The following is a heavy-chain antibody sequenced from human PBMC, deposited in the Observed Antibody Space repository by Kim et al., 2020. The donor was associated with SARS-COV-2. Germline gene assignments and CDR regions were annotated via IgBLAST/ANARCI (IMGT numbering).Heavy chain of an antibody. Sequence: SETLSLTCSVYGESLNGYFWIWIRQPPGKGLEWIGEISHIGSTNYNPSLKSRVTLSIDASKNQFFLRLSSVTAADTAVYYCARVPRDENSGYYYFDYWGQGILGTVSS. CDR1: GESLNGYF. D-gene: IGHD3-3*01. V-gene: IGHV4-34*01. CDR2: ISHIGST. CDR3: ARVPRDENSGYYYFDY. J-gene: IGHJ4*02.